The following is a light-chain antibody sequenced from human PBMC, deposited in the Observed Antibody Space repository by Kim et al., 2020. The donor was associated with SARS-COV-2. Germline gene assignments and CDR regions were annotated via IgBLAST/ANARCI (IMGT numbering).Light chain of an antibody. CDR2: KVS. Sequence: ASISCRSSQSLVYSEGNIYLNWFHQRPGQSPRRLIYKVSNRDSGVPDRFSGSVSGTDFTLQISRVDAEVVGVYYWMQGTHWPFTFGPGTKVDIK. CDR3: MQGTHWPFT. V-gene: IGKV2-30*01. J-gene: IGKJ3*01. CDR1: QSLVYSEGNIY.